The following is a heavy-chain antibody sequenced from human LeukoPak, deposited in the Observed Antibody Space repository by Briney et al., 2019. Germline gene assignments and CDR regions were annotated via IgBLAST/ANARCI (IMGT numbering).Heavy chain of an antibody. CDR1: GDNFNRHW. Sequence: GESLKISCKGSGDNFNRHWIGWVRQMPGKGLEWMGIIYLGDSDTRYSPSFQGQITISADKSISTAYLQWSSLKASDTAIYHCARHSSYTSGWPLDYWGQGTLVTVSS. J-gene: IGHJ4*02. D-gene: IGHD6-19*01. CDR3: ARHSSYTSGWPLDY. CDR2: IYLGDSDT. V-gene: IGHV5-51*01.